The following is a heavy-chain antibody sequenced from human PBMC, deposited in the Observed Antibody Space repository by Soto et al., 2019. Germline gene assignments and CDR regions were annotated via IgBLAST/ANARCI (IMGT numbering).Heavy chain of an antibody. V-gene: IGHV1-18*01. D-gene: IGHD6-13*01. Sequence: QFQLVQSGAEVKKPGASVKVSCKASGYNFTRFGISWVRQAPGHGLEWMGWMGAHSGHTRQAQKFQGRLTMTTDASINTAYIDLRSLTSDATALYYCGRERQQLAQEDYYQFNGMDVRGQGTTVIVSS. CDR2: MGAHSGHT. J-gene: IGHJ6*02. CDR1: GYNFTRFG. CDR3: GRERQQLAQEDYYQFNGMDV.